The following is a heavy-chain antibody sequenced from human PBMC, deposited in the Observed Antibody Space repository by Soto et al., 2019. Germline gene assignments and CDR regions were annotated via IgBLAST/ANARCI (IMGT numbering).Heavy chain of an antibody. CDR2: INPNSGGT. V-gene: IGHV1-2*04. Sequence: SVKVTCKASGYTFTGYYMHWVRQALGQGLEWMGWINPNSGGTNYAQKFQGWVTMTRDTSISTAYMELSRLRSDDTAVYYCARGLPYCGGDCYDYWGQGTLVTVS. CDR3: ARGLPYCGGDCYDY. J-gene: IGHJ4*02. CDR1: GYTFTGYY. D-gene: IGHD2-21*01.